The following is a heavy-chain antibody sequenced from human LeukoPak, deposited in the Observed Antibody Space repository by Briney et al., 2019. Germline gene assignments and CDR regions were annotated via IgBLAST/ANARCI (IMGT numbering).Heavy chain of an antibody. V-gene: IGHV3-23*01. CDR3: AKRAFCSSTSCYGFDY. J-gene: IGHJ4*02. CDR2: ISGSDSTT. CDR1: GFTFSSYP. Sequence: GGSLRLSCAASGFTFSSYPMSWVRQAPGKGLEWVSGISGSDSTTYYTGSVKGRFTISRDNSKNTLYLQMNNLRAEDTAVYYCAKRAFCSSTSCYGFDYWGQGTLVTVSS. D-gene: IGHD2-2*01.